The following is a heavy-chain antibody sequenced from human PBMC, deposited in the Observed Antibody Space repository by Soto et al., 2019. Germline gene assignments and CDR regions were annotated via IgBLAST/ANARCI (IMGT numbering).Heavy chain of an antibody. Sequence: QVQLQESGPGLVKPSETLSLTCTVSGGSISSYYWSWIRQPAGKGLEWIGRIYTSGSTNYNPSLTSRVPMAVDTSKNQFSLKLSSGTAADTAVYCCARDGGFDDYGGQPHPPGWYFDLWGRGTLVTVSS. CDR1: GGSISSYY. CDR3: ARDGGFDDYGGQPHPPGWYFDL. CDR2: IYTSGST. V-gene: IGHV4-4*07. J-gene: IGHJ2*01. D-gene: IGHD4-17*01.